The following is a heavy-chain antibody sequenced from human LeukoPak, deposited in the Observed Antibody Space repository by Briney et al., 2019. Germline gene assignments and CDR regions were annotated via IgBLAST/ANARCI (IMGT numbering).Heavy chain of an antibody. D-gene: IGHD1-26*01. CDR3: SLRVGATAPFDY. Sequence: GSLRLSCAASGFTFSNYSMSWVRQAPGKGLEWVGFIRSKAYGGTTEYAASVKGRFTISRDDSKSIAYLQMNSLKTEDTAVYYCSLRVGATAPFDYWGQGTLVTVSS. CDR2: IRSKAYGGTT. CDR1: GFTFSNYS. V-gene: IGHV3-49*04. J-gene: IGHJ4*02.